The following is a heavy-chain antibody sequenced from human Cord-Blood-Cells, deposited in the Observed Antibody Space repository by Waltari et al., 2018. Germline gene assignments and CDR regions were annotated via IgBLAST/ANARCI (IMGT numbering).Heavy chain of an antibody. Sequence: QVQLQLWGAGLLKPSETLSLICAGYRGSLRGYYWRWIRQPPGKGLEWIGEINHSGSTNYNPSLKSRVTISVDTSKNQFSLKLSSVTAADTAVYYCARGGVTAMAYYWYFDLWGRGTLVTVSS. D-gene: IGHD5-18*01. CDR2: INHSGST. V-gene: IGHV4-34*01. CDR3: ARGGVTAMAYYWYFDL. CDR1: RGSLRGYY. J-gene: IGHJ2*01.